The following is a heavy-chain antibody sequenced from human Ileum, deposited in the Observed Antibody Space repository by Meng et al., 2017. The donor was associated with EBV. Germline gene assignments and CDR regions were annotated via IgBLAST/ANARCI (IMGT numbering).Heavy chain of an antibody. CDR2: LIAVFDKT. V-gene: IGHV1-69*13. CDR1: GGSFSTHT. D-gene: IGHD1-14*01. Sequence: VQLVTAGPEWKKPGSSVKVACKTSGGSFSTHTFSWVRQAPGQGLEWTGGLIAVFDKTKAAPRFQDRVTFTADESTSTAYMELSSLTFDDTAVYFCARGRRNEPLFDYWGQGTLVTVSS. J-gene: IGHJ4*02. CDR3: ARGRRNEPLFDY.